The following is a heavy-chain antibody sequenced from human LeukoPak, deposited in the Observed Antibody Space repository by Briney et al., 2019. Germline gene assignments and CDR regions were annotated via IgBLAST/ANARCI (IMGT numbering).Heavy chain of an antibody. J-gene: IGHJ3*02. CDR2: INRSGST. CDR1: GGSFRGYY. Sequence: SETLSLTCAVYGGSFRGYYWSWIRQPPGKGLEWIGEINRSGSTNYNPSLKSRVTISVDTSKNQFSLKLTSVTAADTAVYYCARLAVDTAFDIWGQGTMVTVSS. V-gene: IGHV4-34*01. CDR3: ARLAVDTAFDI. D-gene: IGHD6-19*01.